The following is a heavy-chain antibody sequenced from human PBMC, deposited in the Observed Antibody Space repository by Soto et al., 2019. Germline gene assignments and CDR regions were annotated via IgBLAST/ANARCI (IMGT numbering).Heavy chain of an antibody. CDR1: GGTFGSYA. CDR2: ISPVSGAA. D-gene: IGHD2-2*01. J-gene: IGHJ4*02. CDR3: ATAFGCRITSCTLDY. Sequence: QVQLVQSGAEVKKPVSSVKVSCKASGGTFGSYAFSCVRKAPGQWLEWMGWISPVSGAAHYAQKFQGRVTITGDESAGTAYMALSSLSSQDTAVYYCATAFGCRITSCTLDYWGQGTRVIGSS. V-gene: IGHV1-69*01.